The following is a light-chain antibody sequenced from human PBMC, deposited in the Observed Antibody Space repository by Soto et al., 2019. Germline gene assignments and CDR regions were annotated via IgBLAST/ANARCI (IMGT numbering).Light chain of an antibody. CDR2: KAS. CDR1: QSINSW. V-gene: IGKV1-5*03. CDR3: QQYEIYPIT. Sequence: DIQMTQSPSTLSASVGDRVTITCRASQSINSWLAWYQQKPGKAPKLLIYKASSLESGVPSRFSGSGSGKEFTLTISSLQPDDFAAYYCQQYEIYPITFGQGTRLEIK. J-gene: IGKJ5*01.